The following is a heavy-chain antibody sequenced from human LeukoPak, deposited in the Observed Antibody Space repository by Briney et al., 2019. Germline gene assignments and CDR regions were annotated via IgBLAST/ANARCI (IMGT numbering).Heavy chain of an antibody. D-gene: IGHD1-26*01. Sequence: GGPLRLSCAASGFTFSSYSMNWVRQAPGKGLEWVSYISSSSSTIYYADSVKGRFTISRDNAKNSLYLQMNSLRAGDTAAYYCARGDSGSYYVADAFDIWGQGTMVTVSS. CDR2: ISSSSSTI. CDR3: ARGDSGSYYVADAFDI. CDR1: GFTFSSYS. J-gene: IGHJ3*02. V-gene: IGHV3-48*04.